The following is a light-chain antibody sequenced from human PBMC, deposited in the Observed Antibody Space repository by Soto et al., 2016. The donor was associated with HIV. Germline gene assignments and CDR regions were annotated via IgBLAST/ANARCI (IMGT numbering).Light chain of an antibody. Sequence: DIAMTQSPLALPVTPGESASISCRSSQSLLHSNGYYYLTWYLQKPGQSPRLLMYLGSTRASWVPDRFSGSGSGTDFTLKISRVEADDIGVYYCMQALQTPLTFGQGTRLEIK. V-gene: IGKV2-28*01. CDR3: MQALQTPLT. CDR1: QSLLHSNGYYY. CDR2: LGS. J-gene: IGKJ5*01.